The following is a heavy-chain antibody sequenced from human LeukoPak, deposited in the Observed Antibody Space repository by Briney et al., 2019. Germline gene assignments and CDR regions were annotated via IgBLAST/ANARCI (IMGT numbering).Heavy chain of an antibody. CDR2: ISYDGSNK. Sequence: PGRSLRLSCAASGFTFSSYGMHWVRQAPGKGLEWVAVISYDGSNKYYADSVKGRFTISRDNFKNTLYLQMNSLRAEDTAVYYCANSGSISYFDSSGHGTLVTASS. CDR1: GFTFSSYG. V-gene: IGHV3-30*18. J-gene: IGHJ4*01. D-gene: IGHD6-25*01. CDR3: ANSGSISYFDS.